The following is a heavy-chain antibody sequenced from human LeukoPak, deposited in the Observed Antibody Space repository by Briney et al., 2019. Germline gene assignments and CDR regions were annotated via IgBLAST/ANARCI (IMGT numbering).Heavy chain of an antibody. J-gene: IGHJ4*02. V-gene: IGHV4-34*01. Sequence: TSETLSLTCAVYGGSFSGYYWSWIRQPPGKGLEWIGEINHSGSTNYNPSLKSRVTISVDTSKNQFSLKLSSVTAADTAVYYCASWAAAGTIDYWGQGTLVTVSS. CDR2: INHSGST. D-gene: IGHD6-13*01. CDR1: GGSFSGYY. CDR3: ASWAAAGTIDY.